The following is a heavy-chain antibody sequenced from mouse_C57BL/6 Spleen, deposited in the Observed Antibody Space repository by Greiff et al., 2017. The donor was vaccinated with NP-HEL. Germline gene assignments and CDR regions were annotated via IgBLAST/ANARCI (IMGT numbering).Heavy chain of an antibody. D-gene: IGHD3-2*02. CDR3: ATAQATWFAY. CDR2: INPYNGGT. CDR1: GYTFTDYY. Sequence: VQLKQPGPVLVKPGASVKMSCKASGYTFTDYYMNWVKQSHGKSLEWIGVINPYNGGTSYNQKFKGKATLTVDKSSSTAYMELNSLTSEDSAVYYCATAQATWFAYWGKGTLVTVSA. V-gene: IGHV1-19*01. J-gene: IGHJ3*01.